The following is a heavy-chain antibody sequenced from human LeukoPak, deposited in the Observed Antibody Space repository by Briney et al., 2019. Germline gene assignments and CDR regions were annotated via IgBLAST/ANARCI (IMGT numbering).Heavy chain of an antibody. CDR1: GYTFTTYY. CDR2: INPSGGST. CDR3: ARDLQGNVAVPAAILGD. J-gene: IGHJ4*02. D-gene: IGHD2-2*01. V-gene: IGHV1-46*01. Sequence: ASVKVSCKASGYTFTTYYMHWVRQAPGQGLEWMGIINPSGGSTSYAQKFQGRVTMTRDTSTSTVYMELSSLISEDTAVYYCARDLQGNVAVPAAILGDWGQGGLVTVSS.